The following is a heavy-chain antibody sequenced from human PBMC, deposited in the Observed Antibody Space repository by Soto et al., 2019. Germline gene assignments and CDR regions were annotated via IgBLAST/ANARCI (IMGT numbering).Heavy chain of an antibody. CDR2: IIPIFGTA. D-gene: IGHD3-22*01. CDR3: ARDGSGYRSTASPMDV. Sequence: QVQLVQSGAEVKKPGSSVKVSCKASGDTFSSYAISWERQAPGQGLEWMGGIIPIFGTANYAQKFQGRVTITADQSTSTAYMELSSLRSENTAVYYCARDGSGYRSTASPMDVWGQGTTVTVSS. CDR1: GDTFSSYA. J-gene: IGHJ6*02. V-gene: IGHV1-69*01.